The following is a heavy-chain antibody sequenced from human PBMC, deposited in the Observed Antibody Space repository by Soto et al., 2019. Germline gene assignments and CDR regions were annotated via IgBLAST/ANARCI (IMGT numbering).Heavy chain of an antibody. D-gene: IGHD3-10*01. Sequence: QVQLVQSGAEVKKPGASVKVSCKASGYTFTRYDINWVRQATGQGLEWMGWMNPNSGNRGYAQNFQGRVSLTSDTSINTAYMELSSLRSEDTAVYYCAIRAGHAYYYGMDVWGEGTTVTVSA. CDR3: AIRAGHAYYYGMDV. CDR1: GYTFTRYD. V-gene: IGHV1-8*01. J-gene: IGHJ6*04. CDR2: MNPNSGNR.